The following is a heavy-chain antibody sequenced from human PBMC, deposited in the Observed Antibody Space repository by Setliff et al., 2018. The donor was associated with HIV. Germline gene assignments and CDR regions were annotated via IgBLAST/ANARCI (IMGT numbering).Heavy chain of an antibody. D-gene: IGHD2-15*01. CDR1: GFTFSDYY. Sequence: PGGSLRLSCAASGFTFSDYYMSWIRQAPGKGLEWVSYISSSGSTIYYADSVKGRFTISRDNAKNSLYLQMNSLRAEDTAVYYCARDIATTWGIVVVVAAPDFDLWGRGTLVTVSS. CDR3: ARDIATTWGIVVVVAAPDFDL. V-gene: IGHV3-11*04. J-gene: IGHJ2*01. CDR2: ISSSGSTI.